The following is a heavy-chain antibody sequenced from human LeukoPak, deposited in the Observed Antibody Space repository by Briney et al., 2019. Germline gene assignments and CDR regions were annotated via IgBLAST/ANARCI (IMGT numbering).Heavy chain of an antibody. Sequence: GGSLRLSCAASGFTFSGFSMSWVRQSPTKGLEWVANIKQDGSERYYVDSVKGRFTISRDNAKNSLSLQMNNLRVEDTAVYYCAKDRFLEWLFPIDYWGQGTLVTVSS. CDR2: IKQDGSER. CDR3: AKDRFLEWLFPIDY. V-gene: IGHV3-7*01. J-gene: IGHJ4*02. CDR1: GFTFSGFS. D-gene: IGHD3-3*01.